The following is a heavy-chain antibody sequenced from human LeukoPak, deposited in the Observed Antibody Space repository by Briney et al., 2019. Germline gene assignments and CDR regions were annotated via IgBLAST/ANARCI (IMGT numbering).Heavy chain of an antibody. Sequence: SETLSLTCTVSGGSISSYYWSWIRQPPGKGLEWIGYIYYSGSTNYNPSLKSRVTISVDTSKNQFSLKLSSVTAADTAMYYCARAIVGAKTIDYWGQGTLVTVSS. J-gene: IGHJ4*02. CDR2: IYYSGST. V-gene: IGHV4-59*01. D-gene: IGHD1-26*01. CDR3: ARAIVGAKTIDY. CDR1: GGSISSYY.